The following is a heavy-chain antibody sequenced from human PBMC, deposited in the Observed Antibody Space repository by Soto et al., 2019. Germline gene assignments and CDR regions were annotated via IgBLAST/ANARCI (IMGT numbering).Heavy chain of an antibody. CDR2: VYNSGTT. Sequence: SETLSLTCTVSGASINNYYWSWIRQPPGKKLEWIGYVYNSGTTNYNPSFESRVTISADTSKNQFSLKLSSGTAADTAVYYCARWDVGQYAFDIWGQGTMVTVSS. D-gene: IGHD1-26*01. V-gene: IGHV4-59*03. CDR3: ARWDVGQYAFDI. J-gene: IGHJ3*02. CDR1: GASINNYY.